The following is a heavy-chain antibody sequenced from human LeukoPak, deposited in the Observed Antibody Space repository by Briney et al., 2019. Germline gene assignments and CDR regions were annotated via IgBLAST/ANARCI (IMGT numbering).Heavy chain of an antibody. J-gene: IGHJ5*02. CDR1: GYTFTSYG. V-gene: IGHV1-18*01. CDR3: ARVLGVPAAKEYNWFDP. CDR2: ISAYNGNT. D-gene: IGHD2-2*01. Sequence: ASVKVSCKASGYTFTSYGISWVRQAPGQGLEWMGWISAYNGNTNYAQKLQGRVTMTTDTSTSTAYMELRSPRSDDTAVYYCARVLGVPAAKEYNWFDPWGQGTLVTVSS.